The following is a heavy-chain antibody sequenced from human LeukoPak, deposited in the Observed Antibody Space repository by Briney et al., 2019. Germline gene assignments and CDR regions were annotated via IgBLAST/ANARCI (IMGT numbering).Heavy chain of an antibody. CDR3: ARDRLGFRVDV. J-gene: IGHJ6*04. Sequence: SETLSLTCTVSGDSISSYYWSWIRQSAGKGLEWIGRINTRGNTNYNPSLKSRVTMSLDTSKNHFSLNLSSVTVADTAVYYCARDRLGFRVDVWGKGTTVTVSS. CDR1: GDSISSYY. D-gene: IGHD3-10*01. CDR2: INTRGNT. V-gene: IGHV4-4*07.